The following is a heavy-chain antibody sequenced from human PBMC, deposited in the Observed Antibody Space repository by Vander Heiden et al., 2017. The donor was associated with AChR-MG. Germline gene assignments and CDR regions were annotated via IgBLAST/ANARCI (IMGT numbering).Heavy chain of an antibody. V-gene: IGHV1-3*01. Sequence: QVQLVQSGAAVKKPGASVKVSCKASGYTFPSYAMHWVRQAPEQRLDWMGWINAGNGNTKYSQKFQGRVTITRDTSASTAYMELSSLRSEDTAVYYCARRTDSSGYDYWGQGTLVTVSS. CDR3: ARRTDSSGYDY. CDR1: GYTFPSYA. CDR2: INAGNGNT. J-gene: IGHJ4*02. D-gene: IGHD3-22*01.